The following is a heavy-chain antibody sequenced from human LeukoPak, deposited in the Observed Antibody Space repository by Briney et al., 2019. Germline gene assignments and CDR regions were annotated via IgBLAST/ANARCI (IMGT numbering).Heavy chain of an antibody. J-gene: IGHJ4*02. Sequence: SQTLSLTCTVSGXSISSGDDYWRWIRQPAGKGLEWIGRIYTSGSTNYNPSLKSRVTMSVDTSKNQISLKVNSVTAADTAVYYCARESYSSSYLFDFWGQGTLVTVSS. V-gene: IGHV4-61*02. CDR1: GXSISSGDDY. CDR3: ARESYSSSYLFDF. D-gene: IGHD6-6*01. CDR2: IYTSGST.